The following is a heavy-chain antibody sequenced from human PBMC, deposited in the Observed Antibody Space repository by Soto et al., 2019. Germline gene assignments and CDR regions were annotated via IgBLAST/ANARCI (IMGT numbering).Heavy chain of an antibody. Sequence: QITLKESGPTLVKPTQTLTLTCTFSGFSLPTDRVGVGWIRQPPGKALEWLAVIYWDDSKTYRPSLKSRLTIPKDTSKNQVALTMTDKDPGDTATYYCAHAYGGRCLYWGQGTLVTVSS. CDR2: IYWDDSK. CDR1: GFSLPTDRVG. CDR3: AHAYGGRCLY. D-gene: IGHD1-26*01. J-gene: IGHJ4*02. V-gene: IGHV2-5*02.